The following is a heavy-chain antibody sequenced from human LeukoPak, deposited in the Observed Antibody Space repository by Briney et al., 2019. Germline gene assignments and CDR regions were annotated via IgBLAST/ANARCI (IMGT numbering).Heavy chain of an antibody. J-gene: IGHJ4*02. CDR1: GGSISSYY. V-gene: IGHV4-59*12. D-gene: IGHD5-18*01. Sequence: SETLSLTCTVSGGSISSYYWSWIRQPPGKGLEWIGSIYYSGSTYYNPSLKSRVTISVDTSKNQFSLKLSSVTAADTAVYYCARFHPGYSLNYFDYWGQGTLVTVSS. CDR3: ARFHPGYSLNYFDY. CDR2: IYYSGST.